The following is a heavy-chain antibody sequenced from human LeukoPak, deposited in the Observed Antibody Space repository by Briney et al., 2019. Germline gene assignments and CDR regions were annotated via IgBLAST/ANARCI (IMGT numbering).Heavy chain of an antibody. CDR2: IIPIFGTA. V-gene: IGHV1-69*05. CDR3: ARARHMRTNWFDP. D-gene: IGHD2-21*01. J-gene: IGHJ5*02. Sequence: SVKVSCKASGGTFISYAISWVRQAPGQGLEWMGGIIPIFGTANYAQKFQGRVTITTDESTSTAYMELSSLRSEDTAVYYCARARHMRTNWFDPWGQGTPVTVSS. CDR1: GGTFISYA.